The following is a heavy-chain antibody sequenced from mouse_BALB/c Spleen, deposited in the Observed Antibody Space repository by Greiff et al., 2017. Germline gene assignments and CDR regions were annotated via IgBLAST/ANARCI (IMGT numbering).Heavy chain of an antibody. CDR2: IWAGGST. CDR1: GFSLTSYG. J-gene: IGHJ3*01. V-gene: IGHV2-9*02. D-gene: IGHD1-1*01. CDR3: ARESIYYYGSSPAWFAY. Sequence: VQLQQSGPGLVAPSQSLSITCTVSGFSLTSYGVHWVRQPPGKGLEWLGVIWAGGSTNYNSALMSRLSISKDNSKSQVFLKMNSLQTDDTAMYYCARESIYYYGSSPAWFAYWGQGTLVTVSA.